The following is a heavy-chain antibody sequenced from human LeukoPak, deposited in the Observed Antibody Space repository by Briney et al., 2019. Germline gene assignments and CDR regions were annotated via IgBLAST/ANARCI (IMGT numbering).Heavy chain of an antibody. V-gene: IGHV4-61*01. J-gene: IGHJ3*02. Sequence: PSETLSLTCTVSGGSISGGSYYWSWIRQPPGKGLEWIGYIYYSGSTNYNPSLKSRVTISVDTSKNQFSLKLSSVTAADTAVYYCARDVRRAFDIWGQGTMVTVSS. D-gene: IGHD6-25*01. CDR3: ARDVRRAFDI. CDR2: IYYSGST. CDR1: GGSISGGSYY.